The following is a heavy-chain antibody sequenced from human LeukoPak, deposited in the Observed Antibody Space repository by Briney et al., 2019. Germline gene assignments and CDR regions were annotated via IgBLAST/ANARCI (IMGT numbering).Heavy chain of an antibody. CDR1: GFTFSSYE. D-gene: IGHD4-23*01. V-gene: IGHV3-48*03. J-gene: IGHJ4*02. CDR3: ARSSRELRGYAPWELMPPFDY. CDR2: ISSSSRTI. Sequence: PGGSLRLSCAASGFTFSSYEMNWVRQAPGRGLEWVSYISSSSRTIYYADSEKGRFTISRDNAKNSLYLQMNSLRVEDTAVYYCARSSRELRGYAPWELMPPFDYWGQGTLITVYS.